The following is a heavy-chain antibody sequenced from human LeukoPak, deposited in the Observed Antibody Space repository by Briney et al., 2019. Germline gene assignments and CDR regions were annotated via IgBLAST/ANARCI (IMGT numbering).Heavy chain of an antibody. V-gene: IGHV3-23*01. Sequence: GGSLRLSCAASGFTFSSYAMSWVRQAPGKGLEWVSAISGSGGSTYYADSVKGRFTISRDNSKNTLYLQMNSLRAEDPAVYYCARATYSSGWYGKTIDYWGKGTLVTVSS. CDR1: GFTFSSYA. CDR2: ISGSGGST. D-gene: IGHD6-19*01. CDR3: ARATYSSGWYGKTIDY. J-gene: IGHJ4*02.